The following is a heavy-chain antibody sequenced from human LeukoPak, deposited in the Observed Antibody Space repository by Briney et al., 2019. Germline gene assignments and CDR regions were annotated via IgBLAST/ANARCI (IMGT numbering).Heavy chain of an antibody. J-gene: IGHJ4*02. CDR3: ARGVAVKDWVFDN. CDR1: GFTFSSYA. V-gene: IGHV3-23*01. Sequence: GSLRLSCAASGFTFSSYAMSWVRQAPGRGLEWVSAISGSGGSTYYADSVKGRFTISRDNSKNTLYLQMNSLRAEDTAVYYCARGVAVKDWVFDNWGQGTLVTVSS. CDR2: ISGSGGST. D-gene: IGHD6-19*01.